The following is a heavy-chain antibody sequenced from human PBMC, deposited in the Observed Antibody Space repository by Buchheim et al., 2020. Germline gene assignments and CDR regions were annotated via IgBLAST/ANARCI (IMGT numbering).Heavy chain of an antibody. CDR1: GFTFSSYA. D-gene: IGHD2-2*01. CDR3: ARDIVLVPAAIGSYYYGMDV. Sequence: QVQLVESGGGVVQPGRSLRLSCAASGFTFSSYAMHWVRQAPGKGLEWVAVISYDGSNKYYADSVKGRFTISRDNSKNTLYLQMNSLRAEDTAVYYCARDIVLVPAAIGSYYYGMDVWGQGTT. CDR2: ISYDGSNK. V-gene: IGHV3-30-3*01. J-gene: IGHJ6*02.